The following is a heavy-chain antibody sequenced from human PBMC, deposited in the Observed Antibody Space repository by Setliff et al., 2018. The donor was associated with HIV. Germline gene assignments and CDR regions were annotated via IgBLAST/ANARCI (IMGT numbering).Heavy chain of an antibody. J-gene: IGHJ6*02. D-gene: IGHD2-15*01. Sequence: GGSLRLSCAASGFTFSSYAMHWVRQAPGKGLEWVAVISYDGSNKYYADSVKGRFTTSRDNSKNTLYLQMNSLRAEDTAVYYCARIRGFCSGGSCYPYYYYAMDAWGQGTTVTVSS. CDR2: ISYDGSNK. CDR1: GFTFSSYA. V-gene: IGHV3-30-3*01. CDR3: ARIRGFCSGGSCYPYYYYAMDA.